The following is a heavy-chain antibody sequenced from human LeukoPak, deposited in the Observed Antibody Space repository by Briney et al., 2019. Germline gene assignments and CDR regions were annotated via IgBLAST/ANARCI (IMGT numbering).Heavy chain of an antibody. CDR2: IRGDGSDK. Sequence: PGGSLRLSCAASGFTFSSYWMSWVRQAPGKGLQWVAHIRGDGSDKFYVDSVKGRFTVSRDNAENSLYLQMNSLRAEDTAVYYCAKDLGYCSSTSCYNRYFQHWGQGTLVTVSS. CDR3: AKDLGYCSSTSCYNRYFQH. D-gene: IGHD2-2*02. CDR1: GFTFSSYW. V-gene: IGHV3-7*01. J-gene: IGHJ1*01.